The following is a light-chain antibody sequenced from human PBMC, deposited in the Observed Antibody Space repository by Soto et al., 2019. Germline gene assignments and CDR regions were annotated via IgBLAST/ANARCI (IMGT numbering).Light chain of an antibody. CDR2: DDS. CDR3: QVWDSSSDHPGDV. V-gene: IGLV3-21*02. J-gene: IGLJ1*01. CDR1: NIGSKS. Sequence: SYELTQPPSVSVAPGQTARITCGGNNIGSKSVQWYQQKPGQAPVLVVYDDSDRPAGIPERCSGANAGNTATLTISRVEAGDEADYYCQVWDSSSDHPGDVFGTGTKVTVL.